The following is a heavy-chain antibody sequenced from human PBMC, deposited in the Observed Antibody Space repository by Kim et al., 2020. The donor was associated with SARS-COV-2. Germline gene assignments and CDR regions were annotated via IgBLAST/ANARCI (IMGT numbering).Heavy chain of an antibody. D-gene: IGHD2-15*01. V-gene: IGHV4-31*03. CDR2: IYYSGST. J-gene: IGHJ6*02. CDR1: GGSISSGGYY. Sequence: SETLSLTCTVSGGSISSGGYYWSWIRQHPGKGLEWIGYIYYSGSTYYNPSLKSRVTISVDTSKNQFSLKLSSVTAADTAVYYCASGGICSGGSCYLHYYGMDVWGQGTTVTVSS. CDR3: ASGGICSGGSCYLHYYGMDV.